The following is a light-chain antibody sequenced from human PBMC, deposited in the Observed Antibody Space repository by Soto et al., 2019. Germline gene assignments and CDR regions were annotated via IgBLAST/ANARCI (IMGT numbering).Light chain of an antibody. V-gene: IGLV2-8*01. Sequence: QSALTQPPSASGSPGQSVTISCTGTSSDVGGYNYVSWYQQHPGKAPKLMIYEVNKRPSGVPDRFSGSKSGNTASLTVSGLQAGDEADYYCSSYAGSNIVFGGGTQLTVL. J-gene: IGLJ2*01. CDR2: EVN. CDR3: SSYAGSNIV. CDR1: SSDVGGYNY.